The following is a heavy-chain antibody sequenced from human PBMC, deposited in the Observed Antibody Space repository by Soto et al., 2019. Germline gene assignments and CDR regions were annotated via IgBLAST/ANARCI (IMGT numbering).Heavy chain of an antibody. D-gene: IGHD2-15*01. V-gene: IGHV3-23*01. CDR1: GFTFSSYA. Sequence: EVQLLESGGGLVQPGGSLRLSCAASGFTFSSYAMSWVRQAPGKGLGWISAISGTGDYTYYADSVKGRFTISIDKSKSTLYLQMDSLRADDTAVYYCAKGSGAYRPYYFDFWGQGTLVTVSS. CDR2: ISGTGDYT. J-gene: IGHJ4*02. CDR3: AKGSGAYRPYYFDF.